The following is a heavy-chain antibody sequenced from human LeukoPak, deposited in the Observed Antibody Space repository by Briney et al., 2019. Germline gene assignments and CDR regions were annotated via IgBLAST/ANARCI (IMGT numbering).Heavy chain of an antibody. CDR3: AKERYSSGWSDSFDY. V-gene: IGHV3-23*01. D-gene: IGHD6-19*01. CDR2: ISNGGEDT. Sequence: TGGSLRLSCAASGFTFSSYAMSWVRQAPGKGLEWVASISNGGEDTYYADSVKGRFTISRVNSKNTLYLQMNSLRAEDTAVYYCAKERYSSGWSDSFDYWGQGTQVTVSS. J-gene: IGHJ4*02. CDR1: GFTFSSYA.